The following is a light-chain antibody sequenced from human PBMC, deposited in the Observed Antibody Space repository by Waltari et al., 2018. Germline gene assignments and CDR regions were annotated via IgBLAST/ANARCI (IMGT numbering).Light chain of an antibody. CDR3: QQYGSSPLT. CDR1: ATFFSSN. Sequence: EVVLTQSPGTVSLSPGERVTLSCRASATFFSSNLAWYQQRPGQAPGLLIYGASKRATDTPDRFSGGGSGTDFTLTISRLEPEDFAVYYCQQYGSSPLTFGGGTKVEIK. V-gene: IGKV3-20*01. J-gene: IGKJ4*01. CDR2: GAS.